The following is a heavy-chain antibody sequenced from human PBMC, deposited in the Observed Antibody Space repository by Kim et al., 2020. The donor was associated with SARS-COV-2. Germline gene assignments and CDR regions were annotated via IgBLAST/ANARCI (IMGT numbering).Heavy chain of an antibody. CDR3: STNPEGGYSYGWSAFWYFDL. Sequence: ASVKVSCKVSGYTLTELSMHWVRQAPGKGLEWMGGFDPEDGETIYAQKFQGRVTMTEDTSTDTAYMELSSLRSEDTAVYYCSTNPEGGYSYGWSAFWYFDLWGRGTLVTVSS. CDR2: FDPEDGET. V-gene: IGHV1-24*01. CDR1: GYTLTELS. D-gene: IGHD5-18*01. J-gene: IGHJ2*01.